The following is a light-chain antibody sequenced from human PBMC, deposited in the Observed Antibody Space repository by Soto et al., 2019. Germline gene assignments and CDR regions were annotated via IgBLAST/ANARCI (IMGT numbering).Light chain of an antibody. CDR3: QQRSSWPKT. J-gene: IGKJ5*01. V-gene: IGKV3-11*01. CDR1: QSVSNY. Sequence: EIVLTQSPDTLSLSPGEKATLSCGASQSVSNYLAWYQQKPGKAPRLLIYDASNRAAGIPARFSGSGSGTDFTLTITSLEPEDFAVYYCQQRSSWPKTFGQGTRLEIK. CDR2: DAS.